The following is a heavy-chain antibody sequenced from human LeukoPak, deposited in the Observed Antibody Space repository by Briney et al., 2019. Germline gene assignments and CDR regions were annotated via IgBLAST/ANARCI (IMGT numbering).Heavy chain of an antibody. CDR1: GLTFSSYG. CDR3: ARGGYCSSTSCYRDYYYYYYMDV. Sequence: GGSLRLSCAASGLTFSSYGMHWVRQAPGKGLEWVAVIWYDGSNKYYADSVKGRFTISRDNSKNTLYLQMNSLRAEDTAVYYCARGGYCSSTSCYRDYYYYYYMDVWGKGTTVTVSS. J-gene: IGHJ6*03. V-gene: IGHV3-33*01. CDR2: IWYDGSNK. D-gene: IGHD2-2*02.